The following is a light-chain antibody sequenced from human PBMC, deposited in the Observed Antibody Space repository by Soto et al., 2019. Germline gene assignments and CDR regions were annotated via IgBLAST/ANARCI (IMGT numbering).Light chain of an antibody. CDR2: WAS. CDR3: PQYFSTPFT. CDR1: QNILYSSNNKNY. V-gene: IGKV4-1*01. J-gene: IGKJ4*01. Sequence: DFVMTQSPGSLAVSLGERATINCKSSQNILYSSNNKNYLAWYQQKPGQPPKLLIYWASTRESGVPDRFSGSGSGTDFTLTISSLQAEDVAVYYCPQYFSTPFTFGGGTKVEIK.